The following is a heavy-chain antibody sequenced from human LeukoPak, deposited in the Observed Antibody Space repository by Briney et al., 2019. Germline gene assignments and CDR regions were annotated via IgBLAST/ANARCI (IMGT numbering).Heavy chain of an antibody. D-gene: IGHD3-22*01. CDR2: TYTSGST. J-gene: IGHJ4*02. V-gene: IGHV4-61*02. Sequence: SETLSLTCTVSGDSISSGIHYWSWIRQPAGKGLEWIGRTYTSGSTNYNPSLKSRVTISLDTSKNQFSLKLSSVTAADTAVYYCASPIGYYDSTGDYWGQGTLVTVSS. CDR3: ASPIGYYDSTGDY. CDR1: GDSISSGIHY.